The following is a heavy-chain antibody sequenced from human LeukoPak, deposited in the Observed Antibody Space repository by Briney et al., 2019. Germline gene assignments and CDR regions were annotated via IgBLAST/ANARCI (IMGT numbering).Heavy chain of an antibody. J-gene: IGHJ5*02. V-gene: IGHV4-39*01. D-gene: IGHD4-11*01. CDR2: IYYSGAT. CDR1: GGSISSSSYY. Sequence: SETLSLTCTVSGGSISSSSYYWGCIRQPPGKGLEWIGSIYYSGATNYNPSLKSRVTISVDTSKNQFSLKLSSATAADTAVYYCARHVGLQNGKYNWFDPWGQGTLVTVSS. CDR3: ARHVGLQNGKYNWFDP.